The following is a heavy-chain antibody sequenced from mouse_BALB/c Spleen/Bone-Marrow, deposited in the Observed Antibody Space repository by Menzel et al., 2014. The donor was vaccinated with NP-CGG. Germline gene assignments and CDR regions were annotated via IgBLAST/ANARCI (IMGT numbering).Heavy chain of an antibody. CDR1: GFTFSSYT. CDR2: ISNGGGST. J-gene: IGHJ3*01. V-gene: IGHV5-12-2*01. Sequence: EVKVVESGGGLVQPGGSLKLSCAASGFTFSSYTMSWVRQTPEKRLEWVAYISNGGGSTYYPDTVKGRFTISRDNAKNTLYLQMSSLKSEDTAMYYCARPLYYDYDGFAYWGQGTLVTVSA. CDR3: ARPLYYDYDGFAY. D-gene: IGHD2-4*01.